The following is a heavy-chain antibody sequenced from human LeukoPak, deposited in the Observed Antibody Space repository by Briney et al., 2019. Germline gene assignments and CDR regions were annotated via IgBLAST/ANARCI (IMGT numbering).Heavy chain of an antibody. CDR1: GYTFTSYG. D-gene: IGHD4-11*01. J-gene: IGHJ6*03. Sequence: ASVKVSCKASGYTFTSYGISWVRQAPGQGLEWMGWISAYNGNTNYAQKFQGRVTITTDESTSTAYMELSSLRSEDTAVYYCAFTQDDYSNYGGLDYYYYYMDVWGKGTTVTVSS. CDR2: ISAYNGNT. CDR3: AFTQDDYSNYGGLDYYYYYMDV. V-gene: IGHV1-18*01.